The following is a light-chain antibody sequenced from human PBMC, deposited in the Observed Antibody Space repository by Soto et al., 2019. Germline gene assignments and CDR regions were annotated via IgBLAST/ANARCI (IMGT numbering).Light chain of an antibody. Sequence: EIVLTQSPATLSLSPGERATLSCRASQNVGNDLVWYPQKRGQAPRLLIYSASNRATGIPARFSGSGSGTDFTLTISSLEPEDFAAYYCQQRSNWPPTFGGGTKVEIK. CDR2: SAS. J-gene: IGKJ4*01. V-gene: IGKV3-11*01. CDR1: QNVGND. CDR3: QQRSNWPPT.